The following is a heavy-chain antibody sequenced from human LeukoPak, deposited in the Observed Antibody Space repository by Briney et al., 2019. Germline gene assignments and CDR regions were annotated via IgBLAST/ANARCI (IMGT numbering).Heavy chain of an antibody. V-gene: IGHV3-66*01. Sequence: PGGSLRLSCAASGFIVSTNYMSWVRQAPGKGLEWVSVIYSGGTTYYADSVKGRFTISRDNSKNTLFLQMNSLRAEDTAVYYCARGSTYSYSTWGQGTLVTVSS. D-gene: IGHD2-21*01. J-gene: IGHJ4*02. CDR3: ARGSTYSYST. CDR2: IYSGGTT. CDR1: GFIVSTNY.